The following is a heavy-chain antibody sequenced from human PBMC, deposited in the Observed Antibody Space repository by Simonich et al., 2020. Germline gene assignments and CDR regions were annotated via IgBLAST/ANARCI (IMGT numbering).Heavy chain of an antibody. D-gene: IGHD6-13*01. Sequence: QVQLQESGPGLVKPSETLSLTCAVSGYSISSGYYWGWIRQPPGKGLEWIGEINHSGSTNYNPSLKSRVTISVDTSKNQFSLKLSSVTAADTAVYYCARHTVKSIAATNYYYGMDVWGQGTTVTVSS. J-gene: IGHJ6*02. CDR1: GYSISSGYY. CDR3: ARHTVKSIAATNYYYGMDV. V-gene: IGHV4-38-2*01. CDR2: INHSGST.